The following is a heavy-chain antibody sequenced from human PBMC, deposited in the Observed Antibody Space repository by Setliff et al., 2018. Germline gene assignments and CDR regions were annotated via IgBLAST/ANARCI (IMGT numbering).Heavy chain of an antibody. D-gene: IGHD3-22*01. V-gene: IGHV1-24*01. J-gene: IGHJ4*01. CDR2: FNPEDDEI. CDR3: ATKDYDTSGYYRPFGF. Sequence: ASVKVSCKVSGSTLTELTMYWVRQAPGKGLAWMGSFNPEDDEIIYAQKFLGRVTMTEDTSTDTAYMELSSLRSEDTAVYYCATKDYDTSGYYRPFGFWGQGTLVTVSS. CDR1: GSTLTELT.